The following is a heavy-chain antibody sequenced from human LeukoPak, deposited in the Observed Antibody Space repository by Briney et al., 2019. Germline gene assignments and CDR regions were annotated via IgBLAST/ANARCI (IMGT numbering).Heavy chain of an antibody. V-gene: IGHV3-21*04. J-gene: IGHJ4*02. D-gene: IGHD5-12*01. CDR1: GFAFETYT. Sequence: KPGGSLRLSCVASGFAFETYTMNWVRQAPGKGLEWVSFISSTSSDINYADSVRDRFTISRDNAKNSLFLQMDSLRVEDTAVYYCAKGLFSGYDKYLDSWGQGTLVTVPS. CDR2: ISSTSSDI. CDR3: AKGLFSGYDKYLDS.